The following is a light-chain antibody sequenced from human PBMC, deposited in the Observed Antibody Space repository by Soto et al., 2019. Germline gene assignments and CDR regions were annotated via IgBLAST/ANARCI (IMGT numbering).Light chain of an antibody. J-gene: IGKJ3*01. Sequence: DIQMTQSPSSVSASVGDRVTITCRASQGLYNWLAWYQQKPGKAPKLLISAVSNLQSGVPSRFSGSGYGTDFTLTISSLQPEDFATYYCQQANTFPLTLGPGTKVDI. V-gene: IGKV1D-12*01. CDR2: AVS. CDR1: QGLYNW. CDR3: QQANTFPLT.